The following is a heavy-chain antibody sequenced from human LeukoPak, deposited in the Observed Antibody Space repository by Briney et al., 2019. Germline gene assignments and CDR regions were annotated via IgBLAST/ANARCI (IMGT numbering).Heavy chain of an antibody. D-gene: IGHD3-3*01. Sequence: GGSLRLSCAASGFTFSSYAMNWVRQAPGKGLEWVSAISGSGGSTYYADSVKGRFTISRDNSKNTLYLQMNSLRAEDTAVYYCAKGDPSYDFWSGYVYWGQGTLVTVSS. CDR3: AKGDPSYDFWSGYVY. CDR1: GFTFSSYA. CDR2: ISGSGGST. V-gene: IGHV3-23*01. J-gene: IGHJ4*02.